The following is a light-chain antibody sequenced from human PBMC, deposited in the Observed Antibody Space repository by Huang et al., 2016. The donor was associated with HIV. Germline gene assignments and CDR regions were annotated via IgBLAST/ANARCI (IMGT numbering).Light chain of an antibody. V-gene: IGKV3-15*01. J-gene: IGKJ1*01. CDR2: GAS. CDR3: QQYNDWRKT. CDR1: HSVSRN. Sequence: EIVLTQSPATLSVSPGQTATLSCRASHSVSRNLAWYQQKLGQAPGLLIYGASTRASGVPARFTGSGSGTDFTLIISSLQSEDFAVYYCQQYNDWRKTCGQGTKV.